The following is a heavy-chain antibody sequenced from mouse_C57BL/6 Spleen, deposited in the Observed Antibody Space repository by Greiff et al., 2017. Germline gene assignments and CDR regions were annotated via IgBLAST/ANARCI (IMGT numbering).Heavy chain of an antibody. Sequence: EVKLVESGAELVRPGASVKLSCTASGFNIKDDYMHWVKQRPEQGLEWIGWIDPENGDTEYASKFQGKATITADTSSNTAYLQLSSLTSEDTAVYYCTTGRRGYAMDYWGQGTSVTVSS. CDR3: TTGRRGYAMDY. CDR1: GFNIKDDY. CDR2: IDPENGDT. V-gene: IGHV14-4*01. J-gene: IGHJ4*01.